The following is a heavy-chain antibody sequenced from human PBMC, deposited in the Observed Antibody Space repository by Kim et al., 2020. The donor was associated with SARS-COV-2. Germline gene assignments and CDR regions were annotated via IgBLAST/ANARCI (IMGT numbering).Heavy chain of an antibody. V-gene: IGHV4-59*01. J-gene: IGHJ3*02. Sequence: SETLSLTCTVSGGSISSYYWSWIRQPPGKGLEWIGYIYYSGSTNYNPSLKSRVTISVDTSKNQFSLKLSSVTAADTAVYYCARGGDRGSPYCSSTSCYLKDAFDIWGQGTMVTVSS. CDR3: ARGGDRGSPYCSSTSCYLKDAFDI. CDR2: IYYSGST. D-gene: IGHD2-2*01. CDR1: GGSISSYY.